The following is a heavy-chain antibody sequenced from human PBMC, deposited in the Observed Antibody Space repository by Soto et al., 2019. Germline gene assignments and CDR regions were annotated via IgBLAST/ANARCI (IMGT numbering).Heavy chain of an antibody. CDR2: IWYDGSNK. D-gene: IGHD1-7*01. CDR1: EFTFSSYG. Sequence: GGSLRLSCAASEFTFSSYGMHWVRQAPGKGLEWVAVIWYDGSNKYYADSVKGRFTISRDNSKNTLYLQMNSLRAEDTAVYYCARCSITGTTGYYYYGMDVWGQGTTVTVSS. V-gene: IGHV3-33*01. J-gene: IGHJ6*02. CDR3: ARCSITGTTGYYYYGMDV.